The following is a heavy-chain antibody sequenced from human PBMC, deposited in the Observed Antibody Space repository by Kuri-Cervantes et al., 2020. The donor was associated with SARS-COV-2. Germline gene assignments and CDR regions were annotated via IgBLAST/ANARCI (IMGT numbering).Heavy chain of an antibody. CDR2: IYTSGST. J-gene: IGHJ4*02. CDR3: ASGGSSGYFNY. D-gene: IGHD3-22*01. Sequence: LRLSCTVSGGSISSGSYYWIWTRQPAGKGLEWIGRIYTSGSTNYNPSLKTRVTISVDTSKNQFSLKLSSVTAADTVVYYCASGGSSGYFNYWGQGTLVTVSS. CDR1: GGSISSGSYY. V-gene: IGHV4-61*02.